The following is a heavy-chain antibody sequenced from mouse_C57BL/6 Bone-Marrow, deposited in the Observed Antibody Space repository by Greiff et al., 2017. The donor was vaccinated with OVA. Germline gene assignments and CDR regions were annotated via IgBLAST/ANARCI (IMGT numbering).Heavy chain of an antibody. V-gene: IGHV1-63*01. CDR3: ARIEWSWLAY. D-gene: IGHD1-3*01. CDR2: IYPGGGYT. CDR1: GYTFTNYW. J-gene: IGHJ3*01. Sequence: QVQLQQSGAELVRPGTSVKMSCKASGYTFTNYWIGWAKQRPGHGLEWIGDIYPGGGYTNYNEKFKGKATLTAAKSSRTAYMQFSSLTSEASAIYYCARIEWSWLAYWGQGTLVTVSA.